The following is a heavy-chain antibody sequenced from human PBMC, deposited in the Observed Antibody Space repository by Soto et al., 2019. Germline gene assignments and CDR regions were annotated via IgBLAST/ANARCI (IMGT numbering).Heavy chain of an antibody. J-gene: IGHJ4*02. CDR1: GYTFTSYY. V-gene: IGHV1-46*01. CDR2: INPSGGST. CDR3: ARAHCSGGSCYSYFDY. D-gene: IGHD2-15*01. Sequence: GASVKVSCKASGYTFTSYYMHWVRQAPGQGLEWMGIINPSGGSTSYAQKFQGRVTMTRDTSTSTVYMELSSLRSEDTAVYYCARAHCSGGSCYSYFDYWGQGTLVTVSS.